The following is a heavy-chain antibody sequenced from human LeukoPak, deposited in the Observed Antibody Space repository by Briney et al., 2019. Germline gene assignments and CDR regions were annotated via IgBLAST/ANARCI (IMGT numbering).Heavy chain of an antibody. CDR3: VRVRAEQYSSRWYLDY. CDR2: LSGTSTYI. Sequence: GGSLRLSCAACGFTFSTYSIIWVRQPPGKGLEWVSSLSGTSTYIYYADSVKGRFTISRDNAKSSLYLQMSSLRAEDTAVYYCVRVRAEQYSSRWYLDYWGQGTLVTVSS. D-gene: IGHD6-19*01. CDR1: GFTFSTYS. J-gene: IGHJ4*02. V-gene: IGHV3-21*01.